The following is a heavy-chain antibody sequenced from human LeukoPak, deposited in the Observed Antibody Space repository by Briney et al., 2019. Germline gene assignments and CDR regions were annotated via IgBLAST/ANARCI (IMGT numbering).Heavy chain of an antibody. CDR3: ARDLGYSYGDAFDI. Sequence: PSETLSLTCTASGGSISSSSYYWGWIRQPPGKGLEWIGSIYYSGSTYYNPSLKSRVTISVDTSKNQFSLKLSSVTAADTAVYYCARDLGYSYGDAFDIWGQGTMVTVSS. CDR1: GGSISSSSYY. V-gene: IGHV4-39*07. CDR2: IYYSGST. D-gene: IGHD5-18*01. J-gene: IGHJ3*02.